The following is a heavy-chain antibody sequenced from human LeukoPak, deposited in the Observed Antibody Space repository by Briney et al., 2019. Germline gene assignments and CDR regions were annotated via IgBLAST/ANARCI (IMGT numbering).Heavy chain of an antibody. CDR2: IASSDSTR. V-gene: IGHV3-48*03. D-gene: IGHD6-19*01. J-gene: IGHJ4*02. Sequence: GGSLRLSCAASGFTFSNYEMNWVRQAPGKGLEWVSYIASSDSTRTYADSVRGRFTIFRDNAKNSLYLEMNSLRAEDTAVYYCAREIVSAVAGNFDCWGQGTLVSVSS. CDR1: GFTFSNYE. CDR3: AREIVSAVAGNFDC.